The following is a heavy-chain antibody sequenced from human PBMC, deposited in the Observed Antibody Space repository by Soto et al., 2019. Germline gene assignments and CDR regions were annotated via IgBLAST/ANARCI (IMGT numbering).Heavy chain of an antibody. D-gene: IGHD5-18*01. CDR1: GFTVSTYA. V-gene: IGHV3-23*01. CDR2: ISGNGNSA. J-gene: IGHJ1*01. Sequence: GGSLRLSCAASGFTVSTYAMIWVRQAPGRGLEWVSSISGNGNSAHYADSVNGRFTVSLDNSKNTMYLQMNSLRAEDTALYYGAKSRGIRLWPAYWGQGT. CDR3: AKSRGIRLWPAY.